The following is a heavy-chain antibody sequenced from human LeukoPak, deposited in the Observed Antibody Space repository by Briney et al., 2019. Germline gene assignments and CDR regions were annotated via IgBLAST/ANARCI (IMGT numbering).Heavy chain of an antibody. J-gene: IGHJ4*02. CDR2: FYTSGST. D-gene: IGHD3-22*01. V-gene: IGHV4-4*07. CDR1: GGSISSYY. CDR3: ARSYYDSSGYYLRPLYFDY. Sequence: SETLSLTCTVSGGSISSYYWSWIRQPAGKGLEWIGRFYTSGSTNYNPSLKSRVTMSVDTSKNQFSLKLSSVTAADTAVYYCARSYYDSSGYYLRPLYFDYWGQGTLVTVSS.